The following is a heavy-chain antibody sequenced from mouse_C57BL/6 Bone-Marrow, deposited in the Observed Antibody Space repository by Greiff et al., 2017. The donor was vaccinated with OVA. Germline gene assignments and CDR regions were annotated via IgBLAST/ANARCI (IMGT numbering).Heavy chain of an antibody. Sequence: VQLQQSGPELVKPGASVKISCKASGYAFSSSWMNWVKQRPGKGLEWIGRIYPGDGDTNYNGKFQGKATLTADKSSSTAYMQLSSLTSEDSAVYFCARPSSGYRFDYWGQGTTLTVSS. D-gene: IGHD3-2*02. CDR1: GYAFSSSW. V-gene: IGHV1-82*01. CDR3: ARPSSGYRFDY. CDR2: IYPGDGDT. J-gene: IGHJ2*01.